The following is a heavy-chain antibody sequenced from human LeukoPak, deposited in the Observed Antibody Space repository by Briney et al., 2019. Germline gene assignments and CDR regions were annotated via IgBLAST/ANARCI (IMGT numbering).Heavy chain of an antibody. D-gene: IGHD4-17*01. CDR3: ARYPLFPVTTGAFDI. Sequence: SETLSLTCTVSGGAISRSSFYWGWIRQPPGKGLEWIGSIYYSGSTYYNPSLKSRVTISVDTSKNQFSLKLSSVTAADTAVYYCARYPLFPVTTGAFDIWGQGTMVTVSS. CDR2: IYYSGST. V-gene: IGHV4-39*07. J-gene: IGHJ3*02. CDR1: GGAISRSSFY.